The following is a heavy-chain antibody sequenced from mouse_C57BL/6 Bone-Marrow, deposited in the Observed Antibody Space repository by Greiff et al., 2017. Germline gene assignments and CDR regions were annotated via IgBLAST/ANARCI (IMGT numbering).Heavy chain of an antibody. J-gene: IGHJ3*01. Sequence: QVQLQQPGAELVKPGASVKLSCKASGYTFTSYWMQWVKQRPGPGLEWIGEIDPSDSYTNYNQKFKGKATLTVDTSSSTAYMQLSSLTSEDSAVYYCARSYRGFAYWGQGTLVTVSA. CDR3: ARSYRGFAY. CDR2: IDPSDSYT. V-gene: IGHV1-50*01. CDR1: GYTFTSYW. D-gene: IGHD6-5*01.